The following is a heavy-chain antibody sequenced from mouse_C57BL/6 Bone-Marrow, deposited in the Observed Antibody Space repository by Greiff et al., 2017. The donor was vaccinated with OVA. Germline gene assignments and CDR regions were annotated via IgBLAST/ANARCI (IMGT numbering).Heavy chain of an antibody. CDR1: GFTFSSYA. CDR2: ISDGGSYT. J-gene: IGHJ1*03. V-gene: IGHV5-4*01. D-gene: IGHD1-1*01. Sequence: EVKLMESGGGLVKPGGSLKLSCAASGFTFSSYAMSWVRQTPEKRLEWVATISDGGSYTYYPDNVKGRFTISRDNAKHNLYLQMSHLKAEDTAMYYCARDYGDVWGTGTTVTVSS. CDR3: ARDYGDV.